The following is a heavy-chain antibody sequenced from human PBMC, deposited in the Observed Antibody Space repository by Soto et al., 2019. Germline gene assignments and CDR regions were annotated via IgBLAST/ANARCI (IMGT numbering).Heavy chain of an antibody. CDR3: ARDLVVPVAYGMDV. CDR1: GFTFSSYG. V-gene: IGHV3-33*01. Sequence: GGSLRLSCAASGFTFSSYGMHWVRQAPGKGLEWVAVIWYDGSNKYYADSVKGRFTISRDNSKNTLYLQMNSLRAEDTAVYYCARDLVVPVAYGMDVWGQGTTVTVSS. CDR2: IWYDGSNK. D-gene: IGHD2-2*01. J-gene: IGHJ6*02.